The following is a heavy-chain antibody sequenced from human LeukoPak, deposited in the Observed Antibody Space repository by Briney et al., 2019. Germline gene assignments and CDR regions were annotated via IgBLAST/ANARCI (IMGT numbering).Heavy chain of an antibody. V-gene: IGHV3-23*01. Sequence: GGSLRLSCAASGFTVSSNYMSWVRQAPGKGLEWVSAISGSGGSTYYADSVKGRFTISRDNSKNTLYLQMNSLRAEDTAVYYCAKDGRGSSPVDYWGQGTLVTVSS. J-gene: IGHJ4*02. D-gene: IGHD1-26*01. CDR2: ISGSGGST. CDR1: GFTVSSNY. CDR3: AKDGRGSSPVDY.